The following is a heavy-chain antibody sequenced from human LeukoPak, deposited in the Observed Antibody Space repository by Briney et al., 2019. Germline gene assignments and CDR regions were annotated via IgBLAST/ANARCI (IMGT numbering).Heavy chain of an antibody. J-gene: IGHJ4*02. CDR2: IIPIFGTA. V-gene: IGHV1-69*05. CDR3: AAYYDFWSGYYY. D-gene: IGHD3-3*01. Sequence: ASVKVSCKASGGTFSSYAISWVRQAPGQGLEWMGRIIPIFGTANYAQKFQGRVTITTDESTSTAYMELSSLRSEDTAVYYCAAYYDFWSGYYYWGQGTLVTVSS. CDR1: GGTFSSYA.